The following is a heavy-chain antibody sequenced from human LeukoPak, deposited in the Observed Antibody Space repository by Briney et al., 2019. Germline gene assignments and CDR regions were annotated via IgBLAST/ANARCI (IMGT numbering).Heavy chain of an antibody. CDR3: ARGLYDYYFDY. CDR1: GFSIRSGFY. J-gene: IGHJ4*02. Sequence: PSQTLSLTCTVSGFSIRSGFYWGWIRQSPGKGLEWIGNIHHSGSTYYNPSLKSRVTISVDTSKNQFSLKLRSVTAADTAVYYCARGLYDYYFDYWGQGTLVTVSS. D-gene: IGHD3-3*01. V-gene: IGHV4-38-2*02. CDR2: IHHSGST.